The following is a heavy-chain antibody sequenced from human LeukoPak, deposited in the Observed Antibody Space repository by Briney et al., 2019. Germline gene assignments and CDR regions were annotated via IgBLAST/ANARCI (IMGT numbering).Heavy chain of an antibody. D-gene: IGHD1-26*01. CDR1: GGSINRSSYY. CDR3: ARQWFSDSLFFDR. Sequence: SETLSLTCSVSGGSINRSSYYWGWIRQHPGEGLEWIGSMYYSGNSYYNPSLRSRVTISVDTSKHQFSLKLTSVTAADTAVYYCARQWFSDSLFFDRWGQGTLVTVPS. J-gene: IGHJ4*02. CDR2: MYYSGNS. V-gene: IGHV4-39*01.